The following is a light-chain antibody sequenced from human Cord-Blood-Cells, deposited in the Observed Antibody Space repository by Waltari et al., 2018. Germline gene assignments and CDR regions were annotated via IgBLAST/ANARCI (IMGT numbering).Light chain of an antibody. Sequence: QSALTQPASVPGSPGQSITISCPGTSSDVGGYNYVSWYQQHPGQAPKLMIYDVSKRPSGVSNRFSGSKSGNTASLTISGLQAEDEADYYCSSYTSSSTWVFGGGTKLTVL. J-gene: IGLJ3*02. CDR2: DVS. CDR1: SSDVGGYNY. V-gene: IGLV2-14*01. CDR3: SSYTSSSTWV.